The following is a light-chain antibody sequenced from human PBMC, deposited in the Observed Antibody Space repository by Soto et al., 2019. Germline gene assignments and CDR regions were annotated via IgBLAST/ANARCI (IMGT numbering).Light chain of an antibody. CDR1: QSGSSY. CDR2: ATS. J-gene: IGKJ1*01. CDR3: QQYGTSPRT. V-gene: IGKV3-20*01. Sequence: EIVLTQSPATLSLSPGERATLSCRASQSGSSYLAWYQQKPGQAPRLLIYATSSRATGIPDRFSGSGSQTDFTLTISRLEPEDFAVYYCQQYGTSPRTFGQGTKVDIK.